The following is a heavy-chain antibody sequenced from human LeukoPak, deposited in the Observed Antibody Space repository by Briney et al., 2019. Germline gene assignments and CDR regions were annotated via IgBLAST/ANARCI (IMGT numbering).Heavy chain of an antibody. CDR3: ARAHIVGATVDY. V-gene: IGHV4-30-4*01. J-gene: IGHJ4*02. D-gene: IGHD1-26*01. Sequence: SETLSLTCTVSGGSISSNNYYWSWIRQPPGKGLEWIGYIYFSGSTYYNPSLKSRPTMSIDTSKNQFSLRLNSVAAADTAVYFCARAHIVGATVDYWGQGTLVTVSS. CDR1: GGSISSNNYY. CDR2: IYFSGST.